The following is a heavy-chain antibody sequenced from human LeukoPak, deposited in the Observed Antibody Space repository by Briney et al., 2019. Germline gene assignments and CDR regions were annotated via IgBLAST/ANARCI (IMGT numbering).Heavy chain of an antibody. CDR3: ARGIMRRSRSANWFDP. D-gene: IGHD3-16*01. J-gene: IGHJ5*02. CDR1: GGSISSYY. CDR2: INHSGST. Sequence: PSETLSLTCTVSGGSISSYYWSWIRQPPGKGLEWIGEINHSGSTNYNPSLKSRVTISVDTSKNQFSLKLSSVTAADTAVYYCARGIMRRSRSANWFDPWGQGTLVTVSS. V-gene: IGHV4-34*01.